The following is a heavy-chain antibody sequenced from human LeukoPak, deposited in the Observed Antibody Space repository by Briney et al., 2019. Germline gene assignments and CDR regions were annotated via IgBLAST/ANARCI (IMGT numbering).Heavy chain of an antibody. CDR3: ARSYHYGSGSYSYYFDY. D-gene: IGHD3-10*01. J-gene: IGHJ4*02. CDR1: GGSISSFY. V-gene: IGHV4-4*08. Sequence: PSETLSLTCTVSGGSISSFYWSWIRQPPGKGLEWIGYIYNTGSTEYNPSLKSRVSISIDTSKKQSSLRLSSVTAADTAVYYCARSYHYGSGSYSYYFDYWGQGTLVTVSS. CDR2: IYNTGST.